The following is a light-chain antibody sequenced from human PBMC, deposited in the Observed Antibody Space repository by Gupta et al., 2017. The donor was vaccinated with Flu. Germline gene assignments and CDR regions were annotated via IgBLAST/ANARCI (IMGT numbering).Light chain of an antibody. J-gene: IGLJ3*02. CDR2: DNN. CDR3: GTWDNSMSVVV. V-gene: IGLV1-51*01. Sequence: QSVLTQLPPVSAAPGQKVTISCAGNSSNIGNNYASWYQQLPGTATKILTYDNNKRTSGIPDRVPCSKSGTSATLSITGRQTGDEAEDYCGTWDNSMSVVVFGGGTKLTVL. CDR1: SSNIGNNY.